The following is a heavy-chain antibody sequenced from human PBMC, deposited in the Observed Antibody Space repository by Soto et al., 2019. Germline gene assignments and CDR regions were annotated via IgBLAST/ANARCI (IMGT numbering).Heavy chain of an antibody. D-gene: IGHD6-25*01. J-gene: IGHJ4*02. V-gene: IGHV3-66*01. CDR1: EFTVSSNY. CDR2: IYSGGST. CDR3: ATIQWGSSGPIDY. Sequence: EVQLVEPGGGLVQPGGSLRLSCAASEFTVSSNYMSWVRQAPGKGLEWVSVIYSGGSTYYADSVKGRFTISRDNSKNTVYLQMNSLRAEDTAVYYCATIQWGSSGPIDYWGQGTLVTVSS.